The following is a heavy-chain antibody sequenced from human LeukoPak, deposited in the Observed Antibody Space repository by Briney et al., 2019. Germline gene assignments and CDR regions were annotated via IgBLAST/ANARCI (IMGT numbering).Heavy chain of an antibody. V-gene: IGHV1-18*01. J-gene: IGHJ4*02. Sequence: GASVKVSCKASGYSFASYGISWVRQAPGQGLEWMGWISVYNDKTKYAQKFQGRVTMTTDTSTSTAYMELSSLRSEDTAVYYCARGYCSSTSCYGDFDYWGQGTLVTVSS. CDR2: ISVYNDKT. CDR1: GYSFASYG. CDR3: ARGYCSSTSCYGDFDY. D-gene: IGHD2-2*01.